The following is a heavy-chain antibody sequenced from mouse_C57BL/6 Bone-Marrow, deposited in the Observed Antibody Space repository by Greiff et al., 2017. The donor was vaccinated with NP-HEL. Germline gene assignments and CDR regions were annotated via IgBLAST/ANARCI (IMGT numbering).Heavy chain of an antibody. D-gene: IGHD3-2*02. CDR3: ARGGTAQARIYYYAMDY. J-gene: IGHJ4*01. CDR2: IYPRSGNT. V-gene: IGHV1-81*01. Sequence: QVQLKQSGAELVRPGASVKLSCKASGYTFTSYGISWVKQRTGQGLEWIGEIYPRSGNTYYNEKFKGKATLTADKSSSTAYMELRSLTSEDSAVYFCARGGTAQARIYYYAMDYWGQGTSVTVSS. CDR1: GYTFTSYG.